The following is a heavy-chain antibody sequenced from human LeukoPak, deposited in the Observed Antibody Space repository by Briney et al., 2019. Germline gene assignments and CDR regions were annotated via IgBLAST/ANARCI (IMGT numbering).Heavy chain of an antibody. CDR3: ARLRGYSS. D-gene: IGHD5-18*01. Sequence: ASETLSLTCAVYGGSFSGYYWSWIRQPPGKGLEWIGEINHSGSTNYNPSLKSRVTISVDTPKNHFSLKLSSVTAADTAVYFCARLRGYSSWGQGTLVIVSS. J-gene: IGHJ4*02. V-gene: IGHV4-34*01. CDR2: INHSGST. CDR1: GGSFSGYY.